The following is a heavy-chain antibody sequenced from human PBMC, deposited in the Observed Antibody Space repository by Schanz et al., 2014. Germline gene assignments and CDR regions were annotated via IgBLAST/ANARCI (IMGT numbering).Heavy chain of an antibody. D-gene: IGHD6-13*01. CDR3: AKSQGSSFDS. CDR1: GFSFTTYA. Sequence: EVQLLESGGGLVQPGGSLRLSCASSGFSFTTYAMSWVRQAPGKGLEWVSAISGGGGTTYYADSVKGRFTMSRDNAKNSVFLQMNSLRAEDTAVYYCAKSQGSSFDSWGQGTLVTVSS. CDR2: ISGGGGTT. V-gene: IGHV3-23*01. J-gene: IGHJ4*02.